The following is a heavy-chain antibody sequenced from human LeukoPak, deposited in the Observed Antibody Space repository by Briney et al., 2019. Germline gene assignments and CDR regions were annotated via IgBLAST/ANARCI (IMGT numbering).Heavy chain of an antibody. J-gene: IGHJ4*02. V-gene: IGHV4-59*12. Sequence: ETLSLTCTVSGGSISSYYWSWIRQPPGKGLEWIGYIYYSGSTNYNPPLKSRVTISVDTSKNQFSLKLSSVTAADTAVYYCAREGPYSRIDYWGQGTLVTVSS. D-gene: IGHD6-13*01. CDR3: AREGPYSRIDY. CDR2: IYYSGST. CDR1: GGSISSYY.